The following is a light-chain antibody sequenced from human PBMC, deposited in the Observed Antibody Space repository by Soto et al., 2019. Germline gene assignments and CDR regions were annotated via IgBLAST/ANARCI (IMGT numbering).Light chain of an antibody. CDR1: NIGSKN. J-gene: IGLJ3*02. V-gene: IGLV3-9*01. CDR2: RDN. CDR3: QMGESTRV. Sequence: SYELTQSLSVSVALGQTARITCGGNNIGSKNVHWYQQKPGQAPILVIYRDNNRPSGIPERFSGSSSGNTATLTISRAQAGEEADYSCQMGESTRVFGGGTKVTVL.